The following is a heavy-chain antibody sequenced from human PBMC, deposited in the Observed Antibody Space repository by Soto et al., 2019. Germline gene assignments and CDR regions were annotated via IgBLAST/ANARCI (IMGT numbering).Heavy chain of an antibody. V-gene: IGHV3-48*01. CDR3: ARDGSRYYGMDV. CDR1: GFEFRTYD. J-gene: IGHJ6*02. Sequence: PGGSLRLSCAVSGFEFRTYDMNWVRQAPGKGLEWVSYISSIGTIYYAESVRGRFTISRDSAKNSLYLQMNSLRVEDTAVYYCARDGSRYYGMDVWGQGTTVTVSS. CDR2: ISSIGTI.